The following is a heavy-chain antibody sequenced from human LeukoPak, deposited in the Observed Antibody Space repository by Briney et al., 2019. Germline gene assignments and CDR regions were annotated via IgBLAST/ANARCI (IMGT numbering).Heavy chain of an antibody. J-gene: IGHJ5*02. D-gene: IGHD6-13*01. Sequence: QTGGSLRLSCAASGFTVSSNYMSWVRQAPGKGLEWVSVIYRGGSTYYADSVKGRFTISRDNSKNTLYLQMNSLRAEDTAVYYCARDKGLAAAGTGWFDPWGQGTLVTVSS. CDR3: ARDKGLAAAGTGWFDP. CDR1: GFTVSSNY. CDR2: IYRGGST. V-gene: IGHV3-53*01.